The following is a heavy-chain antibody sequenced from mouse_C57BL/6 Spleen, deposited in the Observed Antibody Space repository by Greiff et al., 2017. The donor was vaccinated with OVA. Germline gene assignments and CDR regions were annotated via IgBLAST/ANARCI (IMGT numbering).Heavy chain of an antibody. D-gene: IGHD4-1*01. J-gene: IGHJ2*01. V-gene: IGHV3-6*01. CDR3: AKLGLCFDY. CDR1: GYSITSGYY. Sequence: EVKLQESGPGLVKPSQSLSLTCSVTGYSITSGYYWNWIRQFPGNKLEWMGYISYDGSNNYNPSLKNRISITRDTSKNQFFLKLNSVTTEDTATYYCAKLGLCFDYWGQGTTLTVSS. CDR2: ISYDGSN.